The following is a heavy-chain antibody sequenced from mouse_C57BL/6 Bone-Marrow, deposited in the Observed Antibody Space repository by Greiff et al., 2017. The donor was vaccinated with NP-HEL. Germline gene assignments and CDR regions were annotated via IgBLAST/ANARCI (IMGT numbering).Heavy chain of an antibody. D-gene: IGHD1-1*02. CDR2: ISSGSSTI. CDR1: GFTFSDYG. J-gene: IGHJ2*01. Sequence: EVKVVESGGGLVKPGGSLKLSCAASGFTFSDYGMHWVRQAPEKGLEWVAYISSGSSTIYYADTVKGRFTISRDNAKNTLFLQMTSLRSEDTAMYYCAREGDYGRSYFDYWGQGTTLTVSS. V-gene: IGHV5-17*01. CDR3: AREGDYGRSYFDY.